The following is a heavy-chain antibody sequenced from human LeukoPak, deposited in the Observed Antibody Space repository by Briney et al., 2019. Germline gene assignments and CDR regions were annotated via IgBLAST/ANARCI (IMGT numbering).Heavy chain of an antibody. CDR3: ARGLYYYDSSGPLDY. CDR2: FDPEDGET. Sequence: ASVKVSCKVSGYTLTELSMHWVRQAPGKGLEWMGGFDPEDGETIYAQKFQGRVTMTTDTSTSTAYMELRSLRSDDTAVYYCARGLYYYDSSGPLDYWGQGTLVTVSS. CDR1: GYTLTELS. D-gene: IGHD3-22*01. J-gene: IGHJ4*02. V-gene: IGHV1-24*01.